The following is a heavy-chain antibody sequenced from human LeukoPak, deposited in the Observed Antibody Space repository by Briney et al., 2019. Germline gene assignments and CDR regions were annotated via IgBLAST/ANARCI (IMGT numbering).Heavy chain of an antibody. CDR3: ARGTLLSQDSGHDNWFDP. D-gene: IGHD5-12*01. CDR1: GGSISSGGYY. Sequence: TLSLTCTVSGGSISSGGYYWSWIRQHPGKGLEWIGYIYYSGSTYYNPSLKSRVTISVDTSKNQFSQKLSSVTAADTAVYYCARGTLLSQDSGHDNWFDPWGQGTLVTVSS. J-gene: IGHJ5*02. V-gene: IGHV4-31*03. CDR2: IYYSGST.